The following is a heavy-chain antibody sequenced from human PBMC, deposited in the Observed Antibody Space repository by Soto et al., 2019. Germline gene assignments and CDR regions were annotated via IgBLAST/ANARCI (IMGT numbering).Heavy chain of an antibody. CDR1: GGSISSSTYY. CDR3: ASDGGDQWIRFEWSY. V-gene: IGHV4-39*01. J-gene: IGHJ4*02. D-gene: IGHD5-12*01. CDR2: IYYSGRT. Sequence: SETLSLTCTVSGGSISSSTYYWGWIRQPPGKGLEWIASIYYSGRTHYNPSLESRVTISVDTSKNQLSLMLCSVTAADTAVYYCASDGGDQWIRFEWSYWGQGTLVTVSS.